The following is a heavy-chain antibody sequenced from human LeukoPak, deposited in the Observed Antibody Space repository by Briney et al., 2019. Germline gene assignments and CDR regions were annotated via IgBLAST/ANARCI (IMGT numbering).Heavy chain of an antibody. J-gene: IGHJ4*02. CDR1: GXTVNSNY. CDR3: AREYSGYDSVSGYFDY. V-gene: IGHV3-66*01. CDR2: IYSGGST. D-gene: IGHD5-12*01. Sequence: GGSLRLSWAASGXTVNSNYMSWVRQAPGKGLEWVSVIYSGGSTYYADSVKGRFTISRDNSKNTLYLQMNSLRAEDTAVYYCAREYSGYDSVSGYFDYWGQGTLVTVSS.